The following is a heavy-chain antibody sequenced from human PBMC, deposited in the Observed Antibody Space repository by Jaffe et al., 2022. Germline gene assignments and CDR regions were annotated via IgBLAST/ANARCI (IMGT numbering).Heavy chain of an antibody. CDR1: GFTFSSYS. V-gene: IGHV3-21*01. Sequence: EVQLVESGGGLVKPGGSLRLSCAASGFTFSSYSMNWVRQAPGKGLEWVSSISSSSSYIYYADSVKGRFTISRDNAKNSLYLQMNSLRAEDTAVYYCARDACSGGSCYYYYYYMDVWGKGTTVTVSS. CDR3: ARDACSGGSCYYYYYYMDV. D-gene: IGHD2-15*01. J-gene: IGHJ6*03. CDR2: ISSSSSYI.